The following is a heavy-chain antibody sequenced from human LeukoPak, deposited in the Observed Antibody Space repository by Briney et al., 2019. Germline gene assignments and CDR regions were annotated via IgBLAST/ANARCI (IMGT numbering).Heavy chain of an antibody. D-gene: IGHD3-3*01. CDR3: ARAYYDFWSGYIDY. Sequence: SETLSLTCAVYGGSFSGYYWSWIRQSPGKGLEWIGEINHSGSTNYNPSLKSRVTISVDTSKNQFSLKLSSVTAADTAVYYCARAYYDFWSGYIDYWGQGTLVTVSS. J-gene: IGHJ4*02. CDR1: GGSFSGYY. V-gene: IGHV4-34*01. CDR2: INHSGST.